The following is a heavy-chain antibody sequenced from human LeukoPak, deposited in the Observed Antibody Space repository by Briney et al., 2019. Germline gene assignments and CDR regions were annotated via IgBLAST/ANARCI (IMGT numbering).Heavy chain of an antibody. D-gene: IGHD3-22*01. CDR3: AKSRSGYYYKSFDP. J-gene: IGHJ5*02. CDR1: GFTFSSYG. CDR2: ISGSGVGT. V-gene: IGHV3-23*01. Sequence: GGSLRLSCAASGFTFSSYGMTWVRQAPGKGLEWVSSISGSGVGTYYADSVKGRFTISRDNSKDTLYLQMNSLRAEDTAIYYCAKSRSGYYYKSFDPWGQGTLVTVSS.